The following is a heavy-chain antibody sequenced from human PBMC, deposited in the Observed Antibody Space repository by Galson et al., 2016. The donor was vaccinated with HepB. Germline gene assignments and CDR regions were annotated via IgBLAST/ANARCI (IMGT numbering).Heavy chain of an antibody. V-gene: IGHV3-21*01. CDR1: GFTFSSYS. CDR3: ARASGYNWNYLMIFNYFDY. D-gene: IGHD1-7*01. J-gene: IGHJ4*02. CDR2: ISSSSSYI. Sequence: SLRLSCAASGFTFSSYSVNWVRQAPGKGLEWVSSISSSSSYIYYADSVKGRFTISRDNAKNSLYLQTNSLRAEDTAVYYCARASGYNWNYLMIFNYFDYWGQGTLVTVSS.